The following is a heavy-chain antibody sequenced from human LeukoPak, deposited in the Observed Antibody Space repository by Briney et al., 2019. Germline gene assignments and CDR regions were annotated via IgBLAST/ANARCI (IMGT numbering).Heavy chain of an antibody. CDR2: IYHSGST. Sequence: PSETLSLTCTVSGYSISSGYYWGWIRPPPGKGLEWIGSIYHSGSTYYNPSLKSRVTISVDTSKNQFSLKLSSVTAADTAVYCCARSSSVGATTVGYWGQGTLVTVSS. D-gene: IGHD1-26*01. V-gene: IGHV4-38-2*02. J-gene: IGHJ4*02. CDR3: ARSSSVGATTVGY. CDR1: GYSISSGYY.